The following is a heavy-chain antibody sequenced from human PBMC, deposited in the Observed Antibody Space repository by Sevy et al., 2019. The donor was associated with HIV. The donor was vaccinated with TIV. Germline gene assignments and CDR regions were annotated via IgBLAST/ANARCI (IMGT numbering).Heavy chain of an antibody. Sequence: GGSLRLSCAASGFTFSSYAIHWVRQAPGNGLEWVAVIWDDGTNEYYADSVKGRFTISRDNSKNTQYLQMNSLGAEDTAVYYCAREGLLEWLFSFDYWGQRTLVTVSS. J-gene: IGHJ4*02. CDR2: IWDDGTNE. CDR1: GFTFSSYA. CDR3: AREGLLEWLFSFDY. D-gene: IGHD3-3*01. V-gene: IGHV3-33*01.